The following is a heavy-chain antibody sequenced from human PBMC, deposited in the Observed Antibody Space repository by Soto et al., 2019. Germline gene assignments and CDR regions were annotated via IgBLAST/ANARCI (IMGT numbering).Heavy chain of an antibody. V-gene: IGHV4-30-4*01. D-gene: IGHD3-22*01. Sequence: PSETMSLTCAVSGGSISSGGYYWSWIRQPPGKGLEWIGYIYYSGSTYYNPSLKSRVTISVDTSKNQFSLKLSSVTAADTAVYYCAGTPNYYDSSGYQAFDYWGQGTLVTVSS. CDR3: AGTPNYYDSSGYQAFDY. CDR2: IYYSGST. CDR1: GGSISSGGYY. J-gene: IGHJ4*02.